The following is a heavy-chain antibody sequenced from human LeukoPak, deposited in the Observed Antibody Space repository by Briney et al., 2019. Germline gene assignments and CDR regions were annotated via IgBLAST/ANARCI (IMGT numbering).Heavy chain of an antibody. D-gene: IGHD6-19*01. CDR3: AGYSSGWYFYFDY. V-gene: IGHV3-7*01. J-gene: IGHJ4*02. CDR2: IKQDGSEK. CDR1: GFILSSYA. Sequence: GGSLRLSCTASGFILSSYAMNWVRQAPGKGLEWVANIKQDGSEKYYVDSVKGRFTISRDNAKNSLYLQMNSLRAEDTAVYYCAGYSSGWYFYFDYWGQGTLVTVSS.